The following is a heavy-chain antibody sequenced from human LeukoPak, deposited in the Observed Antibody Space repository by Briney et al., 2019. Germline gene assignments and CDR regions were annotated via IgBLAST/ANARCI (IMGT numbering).Heavy chain of an antibody. CDR1: GGSISSYY. CDR3: ARGGRYYGSGSYYNFDY. J-gene: IGHJ4*02. D-gene: IGHD3-10*01. CDR2: IYYSGST. Sequence: KPSETLSLTCTVSGGSISSYYWSWIRQPPGKGLDWIGYIYYSGSTNYNPSLHSRVIISVDTSKNQFSLKLSSVTAADTAVYYCARGGRYYGSGSYYNFDYWGQGTLVTVSS. V-gene: IGHV4-59*01.